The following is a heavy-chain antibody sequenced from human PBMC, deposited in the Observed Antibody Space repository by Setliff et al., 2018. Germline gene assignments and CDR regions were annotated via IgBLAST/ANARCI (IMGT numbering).Heavy chain of an antibody. J-gene: IGHJ3*02. V-gene: IGHV3-49*03. CDR3: TRDTSNYYDSSGYYSGAFDI. CDR1: GGSFSGYY. Sequence: LSLTCAVYGGSFSGYYWSWIRQPPGKGLEGVGFIRSKAYGGTTEYAASVKGRFTISRDDSKSIAYLQMNTLKTEDTAVYYCTRDTSNYYDSSGYYSGAFDIWGQGTMVTVSS. D-gene: IGHD3-22*01. CDR2: IRSKAYGGTT.